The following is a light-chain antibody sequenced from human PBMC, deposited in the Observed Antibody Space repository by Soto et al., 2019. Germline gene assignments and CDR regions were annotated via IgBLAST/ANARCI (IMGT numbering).Light chain of an antibody. CDR1: SSDIGAYNS. CDR3: SSRTTSNPYV. V-gene: IGLV2-14*01. J-gene: IGLJ1*01. CDR2: AVS. Sequence: QSALTQPASVSGSPGQSITISCTGTSSDIGAYNSVSWYQQHPGKAPKLMIYAVSNRPSGVSNRFSASKSGNTASLTISGLQAEDEADYYCSSRTTSNPYVFGTGTKVTVL.